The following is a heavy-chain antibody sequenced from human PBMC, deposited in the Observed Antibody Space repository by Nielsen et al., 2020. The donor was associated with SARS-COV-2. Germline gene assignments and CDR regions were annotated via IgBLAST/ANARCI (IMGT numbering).Heavy chain of an antibody. Sequence: SETLSLTCAVSGGSVSSNDWWTWVRQSPGKGLEWIGEVSHSGSINYNPSLKSRVTLSMDKSKRQFSLRLTSVSAADTAVYYCARPRHMAARGDIPDAFDIWGQGTMVTVSS. V-gene: IGHV4-4*02. CDR1: GGSVSSNDW. CDR3: ARPRHMAARGDIPDAFDI. CDR2: VSHSGSI. J-gene: IGHJ3*02. D-gene: IGHD6-6*01.